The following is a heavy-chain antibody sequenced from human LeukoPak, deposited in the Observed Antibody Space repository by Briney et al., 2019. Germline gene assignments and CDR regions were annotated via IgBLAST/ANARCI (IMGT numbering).Heavy chain of an antibody. D-gene: IGHD3-10*01. V-gene: IGHV3-9*01. CDR3: AKDKGPGSYKLLNYFDH. J-gene: IGHJ4*02. CDR1: GFMFDDYA. CDR2: ISWNSGSI. Sequence: GGSLRLSCVASGFMFDDYAMHWVRHAPGKGLEWVSDISWNSGSIDYADSVKGRFTISRDNAKNSLYLQMNSLRPEDTALYYCAKDKGPGSYKLLNYFDHWGQGTLVTVSS.